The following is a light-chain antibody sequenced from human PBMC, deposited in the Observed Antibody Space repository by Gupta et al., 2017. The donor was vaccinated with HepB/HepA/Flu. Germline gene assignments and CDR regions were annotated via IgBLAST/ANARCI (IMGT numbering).Light chain of an antibody. CDR3: GTWDSSRLWL. V-gene: IGLV1-51*01. J-gene: IGLJ3*02. CDR1: SPNIGENL. Sequence: QSALTQPPSVSAAPGQKVTIPCSGSSPNIGENLVSWYRQLAETAPRLLVYDNNRRPSGIPGRFSGSKSGTAATLGITGLQTGDEADYYCGTWDSSRLWLFGGGTRVTVL. CDR2: DNN.